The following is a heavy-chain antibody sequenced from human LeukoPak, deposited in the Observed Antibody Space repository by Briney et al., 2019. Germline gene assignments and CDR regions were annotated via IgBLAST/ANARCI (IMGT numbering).Heavy chain of an antibody. J-gene: IGHJ4*02. D-gene: IGHD3-10*01. Sequence: GGSLRLSCAASGSTFSSHTMNWVRQAPGKGLEWVSYISSTSSVIYYADSVKGRFTISRDNAKSSLYLQMNSLRAEDTAVYYCARVRAVYGSGTFYYFDYWGQGTLVTVSS. CDR2: ISSTSSVI. V-gene: IGHV3-48*04. CDR3: ARVRAVYGSGTFYYFDY. CDR1: GSTFSSHT.